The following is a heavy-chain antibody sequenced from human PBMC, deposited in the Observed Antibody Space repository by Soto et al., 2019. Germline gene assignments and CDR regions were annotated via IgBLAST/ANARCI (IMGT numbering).Heavy chain of an antibody. Sequence: NPSETLSLTCTVSGGSISSGDYYWSWIRQPPGKGLGWIGYIYYSGSTYYNPSLKSRVTISVDTSKNQFSLKLSSVTAADTAVYYCARETYIVVVPAAHNWFDPWGQGTLVTVSS. CDR1: GGSISSGDYY. D-gene: IGHD2-2*01. CDR3: ARETYIVVVPAAHNWFDP. J-gene: IGHJ5*02. V-gene: IGHV4-30-4*01. CDR2: IYYSGST.